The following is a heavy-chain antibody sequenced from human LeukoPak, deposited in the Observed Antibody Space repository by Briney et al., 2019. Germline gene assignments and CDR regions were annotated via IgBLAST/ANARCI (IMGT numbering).Heavy chain of an antibody. V-gene: IGHV3-23*01. CDR1: GFTFSSYA. J-gene: IGHJ4*02. Sequence: GGSLRLSCAASGFTFSSYAMSWVRQAPGKGLEWVSAISDSGGSTYDADSVKGRFTISRDNSKNTLYLQMNSLRAEDTAVYYCAKDTSIGRYCTNGVCSPFDYWGQGTLVAVSS. CDR2: ISDSGGST. D-gene: IGHD2-8*01. CDR3: AKDTSIGRYCTNGVCSPFDY.